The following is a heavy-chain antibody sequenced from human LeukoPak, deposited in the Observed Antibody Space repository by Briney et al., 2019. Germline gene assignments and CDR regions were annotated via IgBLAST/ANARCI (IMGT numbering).Heavy chain of an antibody. V-gene: IGHV3-30*02. CDR3: AKVAGNIYYFDY. Sequence: GGSLRLSCAASGFNFNIYGMQWVRQAPDKGLEWVTYISYNGGKIHCSDSVKGRFTISRDTSKNTLYLQMNSLRPEDTAVYYCAKVAGNIYYFDYWGQGALVTVSS. CDR2: ISYNGGKI. D-gene: IGHD4-23*01. J-gene: IGHJ4*02. CDR1: GFNFNIYG.